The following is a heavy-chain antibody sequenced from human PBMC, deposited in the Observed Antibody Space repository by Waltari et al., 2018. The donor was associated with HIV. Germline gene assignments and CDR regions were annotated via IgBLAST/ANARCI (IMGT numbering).Heavy chain of an antibody. D-gene: IGHD3-22*01. CDR1: GYKFNTYW. J-gene: IGHJ1*01. CDR2: INPGYVDT. Sequence: EVQLVQSGPQIKKPGESLKISCKASGYKFNTYWIGWVRQMPGKGLEWMGLINPGYVDTRYNLSSQGQVTISAYKSVTTAYLQWRSLKASDTAKYYCAVGPYYFDSRECRVRLDYFQNWGQGTLVTVTS. V-gene: IGHV5-51*01. CDR3: AVGPYYFDSRECRVRLDYFQN.